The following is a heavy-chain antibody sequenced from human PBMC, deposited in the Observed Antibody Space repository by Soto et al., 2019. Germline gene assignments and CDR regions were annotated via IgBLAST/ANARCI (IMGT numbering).Heavy chain of an antibody. CDR1: GGSISSSSYY. CDR3: AKVAGIYFDD. V-gene: IGHV4-39*01. CDR2: IYYSGST. Sequence: SETLSLTCTVSGGSISSSSYYWGWIRQPPGKGLEWIGSIYYSGSTYYNPSLKSRVTISVDTSKNQFSLKLSSVTAADTAVYYCAKVAGIYFDDWGQGTLVTVAS. D-gene: IGHD6-19*01. J-gene: IGHJ4*02.